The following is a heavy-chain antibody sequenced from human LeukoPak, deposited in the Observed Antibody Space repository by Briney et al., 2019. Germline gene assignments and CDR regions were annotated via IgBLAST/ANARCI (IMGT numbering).Heavy chain of an antibody. Sequence: ASLRLSCAASGFTFSSYAMTWVRQAPGGGLDWVSIISGRGGSTYYADSVKGRFTISRDNSKNTLYLQMNSLRAEDTALYYCAKQIVGATTFDDWGQGTLVTVSS. D-gene: IGHD1-26*01. CDR3: AKQIVGATTFDD. CDR1: GFTFSSYA. CDR2: ISGRGGST. J-gene: IGHJ4*02. V-gene: IGHV3-23*01.